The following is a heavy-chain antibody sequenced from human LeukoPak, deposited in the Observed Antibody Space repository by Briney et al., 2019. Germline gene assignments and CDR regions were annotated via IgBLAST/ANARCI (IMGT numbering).Heavy chain of an antibody. D-gene: IGHD6-19*01. V-gene: IGHV4-59*01. J-gene: IGHJ4*02. CDR3: ARFRTRSGWTHYFDY. CDR1: GFTFSSYA. Sequence: GSLRLSCAASGFTFSSYAMSWVRQHPGKGLEWIGYIYYSGSTNYNPSLKSRVTISVDTSKNQFSLKLSSVTAADTAVYYCARFRTRSGWTHYFDYWGQGTLVTVSS. CDR2: IYYSGST.